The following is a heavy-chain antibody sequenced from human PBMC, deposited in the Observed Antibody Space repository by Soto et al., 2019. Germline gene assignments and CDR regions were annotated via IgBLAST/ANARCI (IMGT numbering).Heavy chain of an antibody. J-gene: IGHJ4*02. CDR2: IYYSGNT. CDR3: ARLKLMDYYDSSGYFY. Sequence: SETLSLTCTVAGVSISSGDYYWSWIRQPPGKGLEWIGYIYYSGNTKYNASLKSRVTMSVDTSKNQFSLKLSSVTGADTAVYYCARLKLMDYYDSSGYFYWGQGTLVTVSS. V-gene: IGHV4-30-4*08. D-gene: IGHD3-22*01. CDR1: GVSISSGDYY.